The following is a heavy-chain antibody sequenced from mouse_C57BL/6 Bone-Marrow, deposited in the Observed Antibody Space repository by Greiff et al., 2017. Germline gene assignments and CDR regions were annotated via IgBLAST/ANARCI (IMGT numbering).Heavy chain of an antibody. J-gene: IGHJ1*03. V-gene: IGHV1-69*01. Sequence: QVQLQQPGAELVRPGASVKLSCKASGYTFTSYWMHWVKQRPGQGLEWIGEIDPSDSYTHYNQKFKDKSTLTVDKSSSTAYMQLSSLTSEDSAVYYCARERYTRYIDVWGTGTAVTVTS. CDR1: GYTFTSYW. D-gene: IGHD1-1*01. CDR2: IDPSDSYT. CDR3: ARERYTRYIDV.